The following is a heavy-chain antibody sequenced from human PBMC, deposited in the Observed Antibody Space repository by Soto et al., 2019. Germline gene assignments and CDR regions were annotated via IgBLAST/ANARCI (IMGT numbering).Heavy chain of an antibody. CDR2: IYWDADK. D-gene: IGHD5-18*01. CDR3: AHRRSYGPVYYYFDY. V-gene: IGHV2-5*02. Sequence: QITLKESGPTLVKPTQTLTLTCTFSGFSLSTSGVGVGWNRPXXGKALEWLALIYWDADKRSSPSLKSRLTITXXXXXXXXXRTXXXXXXXXXXTYYCAHRRSYGPVYYYFDYWGQGTLVTVSS. J-gene: IGHJ4*02. CDR1: GFSLSTSGVG.